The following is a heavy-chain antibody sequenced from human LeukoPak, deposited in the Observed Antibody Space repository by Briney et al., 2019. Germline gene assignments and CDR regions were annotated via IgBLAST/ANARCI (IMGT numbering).Heavy chain of an antibody. J-gene: IGHJ4*02. CDR1: GGSFSGYY. CDR2: INHSGST. Sequence: SETLSLTCAVYGGSFSGYYWSWIRQPPGKGLEWIGEINHSGSTNYNPSLRSRVTISVDTSKNQFSLKLSSVTAADTAVYYCARVSGEQLVLGWGQGTLVTVSS. V-gene: IGHV4-34*01. CDR3: ARVSGEQLVLG. D-gene: IGHD6-13*01.